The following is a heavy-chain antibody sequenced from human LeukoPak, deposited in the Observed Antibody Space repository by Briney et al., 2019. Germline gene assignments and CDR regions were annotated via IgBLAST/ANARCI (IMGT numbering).Heavy chain of an antibody. V-gene: IGHV1-2*02. D-gene: IGHD6-19*01. CDR1: GYTFTGYY. CDR3: AREGLYGWLVKNDAFDI. Sequence: GASVKVSCKASGYTFTGYYMHWVRQAPGQGLEWMGWINPNSGGTNYAQKFQGRVTMTRDTSISTAYMELSRLRSDDTAVYYCAREGLYGWLVKNDAFDIWGQGTMVTVSS. J-gene: IGHJ3*02. CDR2: INPNSGGT.